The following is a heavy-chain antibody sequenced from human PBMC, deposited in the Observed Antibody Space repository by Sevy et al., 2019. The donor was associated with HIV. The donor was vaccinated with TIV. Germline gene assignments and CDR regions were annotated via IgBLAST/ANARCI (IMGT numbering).Heavy chain of an antibody. J-gene: IGHJ4*02. CDR3: GRDTSYSTSN. CDR2: INSDGTTT. D-gene: IGHD4-4*01. Sequence: GGSLRLSCAASGFTFSSTWMHWVRQAPGKGLVWVAYINSDGTTTTYADSVKGRSTISRDNAKNTVHLQMDNLRAQDTAVYYCGRDTSYSTSNWGQGTLVTVSS. V-gene: IGHV3-74*01. CDR1: GFTFSSTW.